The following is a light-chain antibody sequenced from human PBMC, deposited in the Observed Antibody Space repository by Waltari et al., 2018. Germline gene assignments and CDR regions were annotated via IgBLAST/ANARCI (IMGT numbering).Light chain of an antibody. J-gene: IGLJ3*02. V-gene: IGLV1-47*01. Sequence: QSVLTQPPSASGTPGQRVTISCSGSSSNIGSSFVCWYQHLPGTAPKLLIYRNDQRPSGVPDRFSGSRSGTSASLAIRGLRSEDEADYYCAAWDDSLTVRFGGGTKLTVL. CDR1: SSNIGSSF. CDR3: AAWDDSLTVR. CDR2: RND.